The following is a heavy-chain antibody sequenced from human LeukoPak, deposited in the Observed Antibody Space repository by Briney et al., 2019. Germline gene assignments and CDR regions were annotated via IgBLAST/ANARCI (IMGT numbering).Heavy chain of an antibody. CDR1: GGSIRNSSFY. D-gene: IGHD3-10*01. V-gene: IGHV4-61*01. CDR2: IYYSGST. CDR3: ARRPRGYGMDV. Sequence: SETLSLTCAVSGGSIRNSSFYWSWIRQPPGKGLEWIGYIYYSGSTNYNPSLKSRVTISVDTSKNQFSLKLSSVTAADTAVYYCARRPRGYGMDVWGQGTTVTVSS. J-gene: IGHJ6*02.